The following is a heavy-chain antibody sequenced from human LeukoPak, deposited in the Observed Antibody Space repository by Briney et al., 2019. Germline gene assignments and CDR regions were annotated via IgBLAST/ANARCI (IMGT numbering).Heavy chain of an antibody. CDR1: GGSIRSYY. Sequence: SETLSLTCTVSGGSIRSYYWSWIRQPAGKGLEWVGRIYTSGSSNYNPSLKSRVTMSADTSKNQFSLKLNSVTAADTAVYYCAKGVEGYGGNSGFDYWGQGTLVTVSS. D-gene: IGHD4-23*01. J-gene: IGHJ4*02. CDR3: AKGVEGYGGNSGFDY. V-gene: IGHV4-4*07. CDR2: IYTSGSS.